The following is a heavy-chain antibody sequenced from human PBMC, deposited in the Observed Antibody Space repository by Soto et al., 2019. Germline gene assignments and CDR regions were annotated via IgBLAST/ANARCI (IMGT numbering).Heavy chain of an antibody. CDR2: IKSKTDGGTT. CDR1: GFTFSNAW. Sequence: EVQLVESGGGLVKPGGSLRLSCAASGFTFSNAWMNWVRQAPGKGLEWVGRIKSKTDGGTTDYAGPVKGRFTISRDDSKNTLYLQMNSLKTEDTAVYYCTTADFWSGPEWDYWGQGTLVTVSS. J-gene: IGHJ4*02. CDR3: TTADFWSGPEWDY. D-gene: IGHD3-3*01. V-gene: IGHV3-15*07.